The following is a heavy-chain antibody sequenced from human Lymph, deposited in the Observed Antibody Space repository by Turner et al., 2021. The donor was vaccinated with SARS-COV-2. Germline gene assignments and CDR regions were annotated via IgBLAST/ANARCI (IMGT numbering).Heavy chain of an antibody. V-gene: IGHV3-33*01. Sequence: QVQLVGSGGGVVQPGRSLRLSCAASGFTFSSHGMHWVRQAPGKGLEWVAVIWYDGSNKYHADSVKGRFTISRDNSKNTLYLQMNSLRAEDTAVYYCAREGVVGATSGLDYWGQGTLVTVSS. CDR2: IWYDGSNK. J-gene: IGHJ4*02. D-gene: IGHD1-26*01. CDR1: GFTFSSHG. CDR3: AREGVVGATSGLDY.